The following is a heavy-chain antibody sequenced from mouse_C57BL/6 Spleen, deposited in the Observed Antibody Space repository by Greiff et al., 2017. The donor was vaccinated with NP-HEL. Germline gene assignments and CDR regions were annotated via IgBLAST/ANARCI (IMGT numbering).Heavy chain of an antibody. CDR1: GFTFSDYG. D-gene: IGHD3-3*01. J-gene: IGHJ2*01. CDR2: ISSGSSTI. V-gene: IGHV5-17*01. Sequence: EVKLVESGGGLVKPGGSLKLSCAASGFTFSDYGMHWVRQAPEKGLEWVAYISSGSSTIYYVDTVKGRFTISRDNAKNTLFLQMTRLRSEDTAMYYCARRDSYYFDYWGQGTTLTVSS. CDR3: ARRDSYYFDY.